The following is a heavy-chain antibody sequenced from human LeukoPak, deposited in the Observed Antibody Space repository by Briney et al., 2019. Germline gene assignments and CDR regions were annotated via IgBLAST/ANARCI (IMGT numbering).Heavy chain of an antibody. CDR3: AREGCSGGSCYSFSIHYMDV. D-gene: IGHD2-15*01. J-gene: IGHJ6*03. V-gene: IGHV1-8*03. Sequence: ASVKVSCKASGYTFTGYYMHWVRQATGQGLEWMGWMNPNSGNTGYAQKFQGRVTITRNTSISTAYMELSSLRSEDTAVYYCAREGCSGGSCYSFSIHYMDVWGKGTTVTVSS. CDR1: GYTFTGYY. CDR2: MNPNSGNT.